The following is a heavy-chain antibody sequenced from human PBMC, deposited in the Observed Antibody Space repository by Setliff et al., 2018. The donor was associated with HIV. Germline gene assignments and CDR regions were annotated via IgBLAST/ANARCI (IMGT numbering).Heavy chain of an antibody. Sequence: LSLTCTVSGGSMSTHYWSWIRQTPGKGLEWIGHIYTTGSTHYNPSLRSRVTISIDTSKSHFPLRLKSVTAADTALYYCASGSPFDGFDMWGQGTMVTVSS. CDR3: ASGSPFDGFDM. V-gene: IGHV4-59*11. CDR2: IYTTGST. D-gene: IGHD1-26*01. J-gene: IGHJ3*02. CDR1: GGSMSTHY.